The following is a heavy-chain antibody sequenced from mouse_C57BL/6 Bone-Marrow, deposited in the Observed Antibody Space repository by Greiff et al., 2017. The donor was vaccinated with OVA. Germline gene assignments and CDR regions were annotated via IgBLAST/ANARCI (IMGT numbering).Heavy chain of an antibody. V-gene: IGHV5-17*01. Sequence: EVQLQQSGGGLVKPGGSLKLSCAASGFTFSDYGMHWVRQAPEKGLEWVAYISSGSSTIYYADTVKGRFTISRDNAKNTLFLQMTSLRSEDTAMYYCARPNYYYGLLGDWGQGTTLTVSS. J-gene: IGHJ2*01. CDR2: ISSGSSTI. CDR3: ARPNYYYGLLGD. D-gene: IGHD1-1*01. CDR1: GFTFSDYG.